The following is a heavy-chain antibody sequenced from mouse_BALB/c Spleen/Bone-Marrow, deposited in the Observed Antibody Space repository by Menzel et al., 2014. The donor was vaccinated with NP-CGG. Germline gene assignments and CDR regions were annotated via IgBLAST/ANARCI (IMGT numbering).Heavy chain of an antibody. D-gene: IGHD1-2*01. CDR1: GYTFTSYW. V-gene: IGHV1S22*01. CDR3: TPRLRY. Sequence: LKQSGSELVRPGASVKLSCKASGYTFTSYWMHWVKQRPGQGLECIGNIYPGSGSTNYDEKFKSKATLTVDTSSSTAYMQLSSLTSEDSAVYYCTPRLRYWGQGTTLTVSS. J-gene: IGHJ2*01. CDR2: IYPGSGST.